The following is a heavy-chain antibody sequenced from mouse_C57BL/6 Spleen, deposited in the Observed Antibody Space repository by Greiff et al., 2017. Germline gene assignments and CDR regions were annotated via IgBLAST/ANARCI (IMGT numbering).Heavy chain of an antibody. CDR1: GYTFTSYW. J-gene: IGHJ2*01. V-gene: IGHV1-50*01. CDR2: IDPSDSYT. CDR3: ARSGNPSFDY. Sequence: VQLQQPGAELVKPGASVKLSCKASGYTFTSYWMQWVKQRPGQGLEWIGEIDPSDSYTNYNQKFKGKATLTVDTSSSTAYMQLSSLTSEDSAVYYCARSGNPSFDYWGKGTTLTVSS. D-gene: IGHD2-1*01.